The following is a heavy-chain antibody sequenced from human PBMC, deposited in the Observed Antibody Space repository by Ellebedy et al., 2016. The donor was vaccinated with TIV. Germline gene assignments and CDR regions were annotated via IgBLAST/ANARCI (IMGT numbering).Heavy chain of an antibody. Sequence: GESLKISCVASGFTFRSYEMSWVRQAPGKGLEWLSYISSRDSSIYYTDSVKGRFTMSRDNAKNSVYLQMNSLRAEDTAVYYCAREEGPFDYWGQGTLVTVSS. CDR2: ISSRDSSI. V-gene: IGHV3-48*03. CDR3: AREEGPFDY. CDR1: GFTFRSYE. J-gene: IGHJ4*02.